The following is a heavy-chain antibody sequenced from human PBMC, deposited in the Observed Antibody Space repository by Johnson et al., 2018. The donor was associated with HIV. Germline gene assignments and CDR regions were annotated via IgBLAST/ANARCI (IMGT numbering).Heavy chain of an antibody. Sequence: VQLVESGGGVVQPGRSLRLSCAASGFTFSSYAMHWVRQAPGKGLEWVSAITGSGGSRFYADSVKGRFTISRDNSKNTVFLQMDSLRGEDTADYYCARDPGNGGRPFDAFDIWGQGTMVTVSS. V-gene: IGHV3-23*04. D-gene: IGHD4-23*01. CDR1: GFTFSSYA. CDR2: ITGSGGSR. CDR3: ARDPGNGGRPFDAFDI. J-gene: IGHJ3*02.